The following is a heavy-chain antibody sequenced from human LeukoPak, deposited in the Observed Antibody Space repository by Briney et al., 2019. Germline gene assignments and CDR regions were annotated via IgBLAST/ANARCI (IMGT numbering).Heavy chain of an antibody. V-gene: IGHV3-30*04. Sequence: GGSLRLSCAASGFTFSSYVMHWVRQAPGKGLEWVAVISYDGSNKYYADSVKGRFTISRDNSKNTLYLQMNSLRAEDTAVYYCARDHYDSSGYYYGETFDYWGQGTLVTVSS. J-gene: IGHJ4*02. D-gene: IGHD3-22*01. CDR1: GFTFSSYV. CDR3: ARDHYDSSGYYYGETFDY. CDR2: ISYDGSNK.